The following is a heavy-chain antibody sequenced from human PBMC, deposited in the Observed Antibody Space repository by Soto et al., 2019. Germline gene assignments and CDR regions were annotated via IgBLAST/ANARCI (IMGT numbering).Heavy chain of an antibody. D-gene: IGHD3-10*01. CDR1: GFTFSIYW. V-gene: IGHV3-7*05. J-gene: IGHJ4*02. CDR3: ARLWFGELSSFDY. Sequence: EVQLVESGGGLVQPGGSLRLSCAASGFTFSIYWMSWVRQAPGKGLEWVANIKQDGSEKYYVDSVTGRFTISRDNAKNSLYLQMNSLRAEYTAVYYCARLWFGELSSFDYWGQGTLVTVSS. CDR2: IKQDGSEK.